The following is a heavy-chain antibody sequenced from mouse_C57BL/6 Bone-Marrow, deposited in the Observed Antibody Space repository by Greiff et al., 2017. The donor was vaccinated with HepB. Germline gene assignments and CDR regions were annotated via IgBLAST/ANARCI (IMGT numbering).Heavy chain of an antibody. J-gene: IGHJ2*01. CDR2: INPYNGGT. CDR1: GYTFTDYY. CDR3: ASTLYGSSLYYFDY. Sequence: EVKLMESGPVLVKPGASVKMSCKASGYTFTDYYMNWVKQSHGKSLEWIGVINPYNGGTSYNQKFKGKATLTVDKSSSTAYMELNSLTSDDSAVYYCASTLYGSSLYYFDYWGQGTTLTVSS. V-gene: IGHV1-19*01. D-gene: IGHD1-1*01.